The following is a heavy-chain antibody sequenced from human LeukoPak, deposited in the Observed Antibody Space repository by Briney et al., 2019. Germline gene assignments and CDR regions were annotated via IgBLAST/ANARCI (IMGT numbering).Heavy chain of an antibody. Sequence: GGSLRLSCAASRFSFRSYDMHWVRQAPGKGLEWLAVSSYDESNTYYTDSVKGRFTISRDNSKNTLYLQMNSLRPEDTAVYYCAKDGQLGGSSWFTLYFDYWGQGTLVTVSS. V-gene: IGHV3-30*18. CDR1: RFSFRSYD. J-gene: IGHJ4*02. CDR3: AKDGQLGGSSWFTLYFDY. D-gene: IGHD6-13*01. CDR2: SSYDESNT.